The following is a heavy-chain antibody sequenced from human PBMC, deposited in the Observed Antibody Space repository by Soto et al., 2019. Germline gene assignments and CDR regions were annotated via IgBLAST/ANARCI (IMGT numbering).Heavy chain of an antibody. CDR2: IYYSGST. CDR3: ARHHLLSEKVGANPDEYYYYGMDV. J-gene: IGHJ6*02. CDR1: GGSISSSSYY. Sequence: SETLSLTCTVSGGSISSSSYYWGWIRQPPGKGLEWIGSIYYSGSTYYNPSLKSRVTISVDTSKNQFSLKLSSVTAADTAVYYCARHHLLSEKVGANPDEYYYYGMDVWGQGTTVTVSS. D-gene: IGHD1-26*01. V-gene: IGHV4-39*01.